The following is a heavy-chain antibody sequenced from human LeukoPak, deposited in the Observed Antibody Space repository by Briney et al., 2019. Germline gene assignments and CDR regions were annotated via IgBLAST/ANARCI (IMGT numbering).Heavy chain of an antibody. CDR3: ARVRSGSSAGNYGMDV. Sequence: GGSLRLSCAASGFTFSSYWMHWVRHAPGKGLVWVSRINSDGSSTNYADSVKGRFTISRDNAKNTLYLQMSSLRVEDTAVYYCARVRSGSSAGNYGMDVWGQGTTVTVSS. D-gene: IGHD1-26*01. CDR2: INSDGSST. J-gene: IGHJ6*02. V-gene: IGHV3-74*01. CDR1: GFTFSSYW.